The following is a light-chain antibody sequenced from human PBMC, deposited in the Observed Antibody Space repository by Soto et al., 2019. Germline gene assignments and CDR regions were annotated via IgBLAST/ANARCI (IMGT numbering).Light chain of an antibody. CDR1: SSDVGGYNY. CDR3: SSYTSSSTVI. V-gene: IGLV2-14*01. J-gene: IGLJ2*01. CDR2: DVS. Sequence: QSALTQPASVSGSPGQSITIACTGASSDVGGYNYVSWYQQHPGKAPKLMIYDVSNRPSGFSNRFSGSKSGNTASLTISGLQAEDEADDYCSSYTSSSTVIFGGGTKLTVL.